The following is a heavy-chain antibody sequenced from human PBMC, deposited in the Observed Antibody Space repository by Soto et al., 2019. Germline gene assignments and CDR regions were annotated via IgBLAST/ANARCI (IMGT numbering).Heavy chain of an antibody. CDR3: TTSLYH. J-gene: IGHJ5*02. CDR2: IKSKTDGGTI. V-gene: IGHV3-15*07. Sequence: EVQLVESGGALVKPGGSLRLSCAASGFTFSNTWMNWVRQAPGKGLEWVARIKSKTDGGTIDYAAPVTGRFSISRDDSKNTLYLQMNRLKIEDTSVYFCTTSLYHWGQGTLVTVSS. CDR1: GFTFSNTW.